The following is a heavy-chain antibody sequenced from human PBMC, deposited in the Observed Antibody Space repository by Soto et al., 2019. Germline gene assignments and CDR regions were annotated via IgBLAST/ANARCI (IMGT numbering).Heavy chain of an antibody. Sequence: PSETLSLTXTVSGGSISSYYWSWIRQPPGKGLEWIGYIYYSGSTNYNPSLKSRVTISVDTSKNQFSLKLSSVTAADTAVYYCARDSTEYYYYYGMDVWGQGTTVTVSS. D-gene: IGHD2-2*01. J-gene: IGHJ6*02. CDR2: IYYSGST. CDR3: ARDSTEYYYYYGMDV. V-gene: IGHV4-59*01. CDR1: GGSISSYY.